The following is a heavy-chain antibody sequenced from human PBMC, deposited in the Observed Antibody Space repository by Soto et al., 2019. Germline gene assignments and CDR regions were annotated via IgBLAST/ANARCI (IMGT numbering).Heavy chain of an antibody. V-gene: IGHV3-53*01. J-gene: IGHJ1*01. CDR1: GFTVSSNY. Sequence: EVQLVESGGGLIQPGGSLRLSCAASGFTVSSNYMSWVRQAPGKGLEWVSVIYSGGSTYYADSVKGRFTISRDNSKNTLYLHMNSLRAEDTAVYYCASAGGSGWYPEYFQHWGQGTLVTVSS. CDR2: IYSGGST. D-gene: IGHD6-19*01. CDR3: ASAGGSGWYPEYFQH.